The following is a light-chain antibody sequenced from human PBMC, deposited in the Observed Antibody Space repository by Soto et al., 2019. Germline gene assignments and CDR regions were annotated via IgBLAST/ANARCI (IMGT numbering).Light chain of an antibody. CDR3: AAWDDSLNGHYV. J-gene: IGLJ1*01. Sequence: QSVLTQPPSASGTPGQRVTISCSESSSNIGSNTVNWYQQLPGTAPKLLIYSNNQRPSGVPDRFSGSKSGTSASLAISGLQSEDEADYYCAAWDDSLNGHYVFGTGTKLTVL. CDR2: SNN. V-gene: IGLV1-44*01. CDR1: SSNIGSNT.